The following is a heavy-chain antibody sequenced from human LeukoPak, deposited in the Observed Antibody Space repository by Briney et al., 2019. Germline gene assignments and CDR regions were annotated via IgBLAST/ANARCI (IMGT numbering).Heavy chain of an antibody. CDR2: IDQEGDTK. CDR3: ATRGELSWFGALRY. V-gene: IGHV3-7*01. D-gene: IGHD3-10*01. CDR1: GLTFSSYW. Sequence: GGSLRLSCAVSGLTFSSYWMTWVRQAPGKGLERVATIDQEGDTKYYMDSAKGRFTISRDNGKSSLHLQVTSLRVEDTAVYYCATRGELSWFGALRYWGQGALVTVSS. J-gene: IGHJ4*02.